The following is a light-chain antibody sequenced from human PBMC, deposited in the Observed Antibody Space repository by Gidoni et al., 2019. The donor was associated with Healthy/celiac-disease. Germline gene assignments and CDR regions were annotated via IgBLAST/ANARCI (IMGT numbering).Light chain of an antibody. V-gene: IGKV3-15*01. CDR1: QSVSSN. Sequence: EIVMTQSPATLSVSPGERATLPCRASQSVSSNLAWYQQKPGQAPRLLTYGASTRATGIPARCSGSGSGTEFTLTISSLQSEDFAVYYCQQYNNWPALTFGEGTKVEIK. CDR3: QQYNNWPALT. J-gene: IGKJ4*01. CDR2: GAS.